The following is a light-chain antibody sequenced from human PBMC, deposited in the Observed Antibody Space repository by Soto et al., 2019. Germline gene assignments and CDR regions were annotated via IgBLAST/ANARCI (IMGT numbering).Light chain of an antibody. J-gene: IGKJ4*01. CDR2: DAS. CDR1: QIVTNNY. Sequence: EIVLTQSPGTLSLSPGERATLSCRASQIVTNNYVAWYQKKPGQPPRLLIDDASTRATGTPDRFSGGGSGTDFTPTISRLEPEDFAVYYCQQCSTPPLTFGGGTIVELK. V-gene: IGKV3-20*01. CDR3: QQCSTPPLT.